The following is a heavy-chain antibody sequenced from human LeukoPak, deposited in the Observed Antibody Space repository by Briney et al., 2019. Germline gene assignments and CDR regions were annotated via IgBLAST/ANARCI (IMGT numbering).Heavy chain of an antibody. CDR2: INPNSGGT. V-gene: IGHV1-2*06. D-gene: IGHD3-22*01. J-gene: IGHJ3*02. CDR3: ARGRYDSSGYQRAFDI. Sequence: ASVKVSCKASGYTFTGYYMHLVRQAPGQGLEWMGRINPNSGGTNYAQKFQGRVTMTRDTSISTAYMELSRLRSDDTAVYYCARGRYDSSGYQRAFDIWGQGTMVTVSS. CDR1: GYTFTGYY.